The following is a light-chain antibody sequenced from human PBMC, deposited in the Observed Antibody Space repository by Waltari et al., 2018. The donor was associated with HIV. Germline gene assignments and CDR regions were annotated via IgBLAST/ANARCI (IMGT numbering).Light chain of an antibody. CDR3: ETWDSSLSAVV. V-gene: IGLV1-51*01. J-gene: IGLJ2*01. CDR2: EDN. Sequence: QSVLTQPPSVSAAPGQKVSISCSGSTSHVGSSYVSWYQQFPGAAPKLRIYEDNTRSSCIPDRFSGPKSGTSATLGITGLQPGDEADYYCETWDSSLSAVVFGGGTKLTVL. CDR1: TSHVGSSY.